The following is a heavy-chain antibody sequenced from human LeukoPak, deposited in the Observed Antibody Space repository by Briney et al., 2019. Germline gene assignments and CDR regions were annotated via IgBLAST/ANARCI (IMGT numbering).Heavy chain of an antibody. CDR1: GGTFSSYA. V-gene: IGHV1-69*13. CDR2: IIPIFGTA. CDR3: ARGDSSLNAFDI. Sequence: GVSVKVSCKASGGTFSSYAISWVRQAPGQGLEWMGGIIPIFGTANYAQKFQGRVTITADESTSTAYMELSSLRSEDTAVYYCARGDSSLNAFDIWGQGTMVTVSS. J-gene: IGHJ3*02. D-gene: IGHD6-6*01.